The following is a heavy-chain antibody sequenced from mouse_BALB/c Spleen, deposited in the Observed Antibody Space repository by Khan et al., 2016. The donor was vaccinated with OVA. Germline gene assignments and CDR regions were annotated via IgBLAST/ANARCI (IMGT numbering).Heavy chain of an antibody. J-gene: IGHJ3*01. CDR1: GYTFTDYA. Sequence: QVQLQQSGAELVRPGVSVKISCKGSGYTFTDYAMHWVKQSHAKSLEWIGVISTYYGDADYNQKFKGKATMTVDKSSSTVYMELARLTSEDSAIYYCARGSGNSRFAYWGQGTLVTVSA. D-gene: IGHD1-3*01. V-gene: IGHV1S137*01. CDR2: ISTYYGDA. CDR3: ARGSGNSRFAY.